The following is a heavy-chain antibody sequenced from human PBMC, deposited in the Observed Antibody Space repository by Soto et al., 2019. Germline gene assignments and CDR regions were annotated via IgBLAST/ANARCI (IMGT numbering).Heavy chain of an antibody. CDR2: IYYSGST. CDR3: ASQCSGGSCFTRGNWFDP. Sequence: QLQLQESGPGLVKPSETLSLTCTVSGGSISSSSYYWGWIRQPPGKGLEWIGSIYYSGSTYYNPSLKRRVTISVDTSKNQFSLKLSSVPAAATAVYYCASQCSGGSCFTRGNWFDPWGQGTLVTVSS. D-gene: IGHD2-15*01. V-gene: IGHV4-39*01. CDR1: GGSISSSSYY. J-gene: IGHJ5*02.